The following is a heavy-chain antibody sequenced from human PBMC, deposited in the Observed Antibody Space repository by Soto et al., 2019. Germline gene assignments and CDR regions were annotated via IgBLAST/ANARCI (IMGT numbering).Heavy chain of an antibody. CDR3: ARHKSGIVVVITSIDY. Sequence: PSETLSLTCTVSGGSISSSSYYWGWIRRPPGKGLEWIGSIYYSGSTYYNPSLKSRVTISVDTSKNQFSLKLSSVTAADTAVYYCARHKSGIVVVITSIDYWGQGTLVTVSS. CDR2: IYYSGST. CDR1: GGSISSSSYY. J-gene: IGHJ4*02. D-gene: IGHD3-22*01. V-gene: IGHV4-39*01.